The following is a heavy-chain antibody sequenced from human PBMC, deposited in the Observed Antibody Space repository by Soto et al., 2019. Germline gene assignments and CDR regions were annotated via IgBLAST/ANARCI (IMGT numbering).Heavy chain of an antibody. CDR2: INHSGST. CDR3: ARADYGDAIYYFDY. V-gene: IGHV4-34*01. CDR1: GGSFSGYY. Sequence: SETLSLTCAVYGGSFSGYYWSWIRQPPGKGLEWIGEINHSGSTNYDPSLKSRVTISVDTSKNQFSLKLSSVTAADTAVYYCARADYGDAIYYFDYWGQGTLVTVSS. D-gene: IGHD4-17*01. J-gene: IGHJ4*02.